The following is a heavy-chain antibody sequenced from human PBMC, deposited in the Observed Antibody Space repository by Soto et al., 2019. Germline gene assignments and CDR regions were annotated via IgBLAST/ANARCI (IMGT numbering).Heavy chain of an antibody. CDR2: INSDGSST. Sequence: GGSLRLSCAASGFTFSSYWMHWVRQAPGKGLVWVSRINSDGSSTSYADSVKGRFTISRDNAKNTLYLQMNSLRAEDTAVYYCAREDNWNYNYYYGMDVWGQGTTVTVSS. D-gene: IGHD1-20*01. J-gene: IGHJ6*02. V-gene: IGHV3-74*01. CDR1: GFTFSSYW. CDR3: AREDNWNYNYYYGMDV.